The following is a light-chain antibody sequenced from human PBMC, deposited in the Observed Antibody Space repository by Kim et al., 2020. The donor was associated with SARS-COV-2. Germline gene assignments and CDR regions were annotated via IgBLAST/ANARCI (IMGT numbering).Light chain of an antibody. J-gene: IGKJ1*01. CDR1: QSVSGN. Sequence: EIVMTQSPATLSVSPGERATLSCTASQSVSGNLVWYQQKPGQAPRLLIYGASTRATGIPARFSGSGSGTELTLTISSLQSEDFAVYYCQQYNNWPRTFGQGTKVDIK. CDR2: GAS. CDR3: QQYNNWPRT. V-gene: IGKV3-15*01.